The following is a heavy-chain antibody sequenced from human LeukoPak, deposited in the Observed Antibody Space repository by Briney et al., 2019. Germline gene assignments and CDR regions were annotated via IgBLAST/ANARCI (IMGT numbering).Heavy chain of an antibody. D-gene: IGHD6-6*01. V-gene: IGHV3-30*03. CDR2: ISYDGSNK. CDR1: GFTFSSYG. Sequence: GGSLRLSCAASGFTFSSYGMHWVRQAPGKGLEWVAVISYDGSNKYYADSVKGRFTISRDNSKNTLYLQMNSLRAEDTAVYYCAGSSPSLGYYGMDVWGRGTTVTVSS. J-gene: IGHJ6*02. CDR3: AGSSPSLGYYGMDV.